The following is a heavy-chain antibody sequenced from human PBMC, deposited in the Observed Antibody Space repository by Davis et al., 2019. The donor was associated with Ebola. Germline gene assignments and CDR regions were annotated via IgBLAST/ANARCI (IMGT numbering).Heavy chain of an antibody. Sequence: SETLSLTCTVSDGSIYGFYWSWIRQPPGKGLEWIGNVYYSGSTYYNPSLKNRVTISLDTSKNQFSLKLSSVTAADTAVYYCARGPPIPAAFDIWGQGTMVTVSS. CDR2: VYYSGST. J-gene: IGHJ3*02. CDR1: DGSIYGFY. V-gene: IGHV4-59*12. CDR3: ARGPPIPAAFDI.